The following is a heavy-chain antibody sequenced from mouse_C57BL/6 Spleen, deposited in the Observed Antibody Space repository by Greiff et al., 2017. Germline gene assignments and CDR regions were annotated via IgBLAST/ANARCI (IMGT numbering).Heavy chain of an antibody. CDR3: ARPERGYYAMDY. CDR2: IHPNSGST. J-gene: IGHJ4*01. V-gene: IGHV1-64*01. CDR1: GYTFTSYW. Sequence: QVQLKQPGAELVKPGASVKLSCKASGYTFTSYWMHWVKQRPGQGLEWIGMIHPNSGSTNYNEKFKSKATLTVDKSSSTAYMQLSSLTSEDSAVYYCARPERGYYAMDYWGQGTSVTVSS.